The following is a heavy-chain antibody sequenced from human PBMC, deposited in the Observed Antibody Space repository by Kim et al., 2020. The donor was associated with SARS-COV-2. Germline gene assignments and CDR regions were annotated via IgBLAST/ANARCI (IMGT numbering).Heavy chain of an antibody. CDR3: AKDRGAVLMGGFDY. Sequence: ADSVKGRLTISRDNSKNTLYLQMNSLRAEDTAVYYCAKDRGAVLMGGFDYWGQGTLVTVSS. J-gene: IGHJ4*02. V-gene: IGHV3-23*01. D-gene: IGHD2-8*01.